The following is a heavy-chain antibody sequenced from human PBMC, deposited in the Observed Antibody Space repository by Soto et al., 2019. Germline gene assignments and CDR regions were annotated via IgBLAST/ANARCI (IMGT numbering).Heavy chain of an antibody. CDR3: ARDQSSSPDFFDY. V-gene: IGHV4-30-4*01. J-gene: IGHJ4*02. D-gene: IGHD6-6*01. CDR2: IYHTGRT. CDR1: VASISSDDYY. Sequence: TSETLSLTCNVSVASISSDDYYWTWILQPPGKGLEWIGYIYHTGRTSYNPALRSRLTISIDRSKNQFSLTLSSVSAADTALYYCARDQSSSPDFFDYWGQGTLVTVSS.